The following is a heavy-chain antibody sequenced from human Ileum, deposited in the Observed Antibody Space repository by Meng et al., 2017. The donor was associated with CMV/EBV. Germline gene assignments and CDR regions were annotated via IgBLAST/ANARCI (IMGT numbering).Heavy chain of an antibody. CDR2: INYRGSI. J-gene: IGHJ4*02. CDR3: VRGNWVSDF. D-gene: IGHD7-27*01. Sequence: QEPLQQWGAEVFKPSETLSITHTFSADSFTGYHWTWIRQPPGKGPEWIGEINYRGSIHYNPSLESRVTISLDMSTNQLSLKLNSVTAADTAVYYCVRGNWVSDFWGQGTLVTVSS. CDR1: ADSFTGYH. V-gene: IGHV4-34*01.